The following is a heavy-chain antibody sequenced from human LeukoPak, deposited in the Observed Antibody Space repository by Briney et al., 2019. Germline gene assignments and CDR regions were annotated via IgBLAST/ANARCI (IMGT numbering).Heavy chain of an antibody. CDR3: AKEGNYMDV. CDR1: GFTFSSHG. V-gene: IGHV3-33*06. CDR2: IWYDGSNK. J-gene: IGHJ6*03. Sequence: GGSLRLSCPASGFTFSSHGMHWVRQAPGKGLEWVAVIWYDGSNKYYADSVKGRFTISRDNSKNTLYLQMNSLRAEDTAVYYCAKEGNYMDVWGKGTTVTVSS.